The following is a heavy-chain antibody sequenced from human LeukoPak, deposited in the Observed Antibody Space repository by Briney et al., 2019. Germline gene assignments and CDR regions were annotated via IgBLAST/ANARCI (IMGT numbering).Heavy chain of an antibody. Sequence: GGSLRLSCAASGFTFSSYAMTWVRQAPGEGLEWVSVISGRSGSTYSADSVKGRFTISRDNSKNTLYLQMNGLRVEDTAVYYCAKADTIPRRPEYFYYALDVWGQGTTGTVSS. CDR2: ISGRSGST. CDR1: GFTFSSYA. CDR3: AKADTIPRRPEYFYYALDV. D-gene: IGHD3-10*01. J-gene: IGHJ6*02. V-gene: IGHV3-23*01.